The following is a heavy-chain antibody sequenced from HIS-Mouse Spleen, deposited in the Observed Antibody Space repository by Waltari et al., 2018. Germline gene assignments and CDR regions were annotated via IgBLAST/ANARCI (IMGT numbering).Heavy chain of an antibody. CDR1: GFSLSTSGMC. CDR3: SRIAEGYSSGWYAFDY. Sequence: QVTLRESGPALVKPTQTLTLTCTFSGFSLSTSGMCVSWIRQPPGKALEWLARIDWDDDKYYSTSLKTRLTISKETYKNQVVLTMTNMDPVDTATYYCSRIAEGYSSGWYAFDYWGQGTLVTVSS. J-gene: IGHJ4*02. V-gene: IGHV2-70*15. CDR2: IDWDDDK. D-gene: IGHD6-19*01.